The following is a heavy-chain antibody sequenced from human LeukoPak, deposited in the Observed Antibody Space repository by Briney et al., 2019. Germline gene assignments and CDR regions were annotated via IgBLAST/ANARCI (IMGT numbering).Heavy chain of an antibody. CDR2: ISSYGSTI. V-gene: IGHV3-48*03. CDR1: GFTFSSYE. CDR3: ARVSGEVGSLDY. Sequence: PGGSLRLSCAASGFTFSSYEMNGIRQAPGKGLEWVAYISSYGSTIEYADSVKGRFSISRDNAKKSLYLQMNSLRAEDTAVYYCARVSGEVGSLDYWGQGTLVTVSS. D-gene: IGHD1-26*01. J-gene: IGHJ4*02.